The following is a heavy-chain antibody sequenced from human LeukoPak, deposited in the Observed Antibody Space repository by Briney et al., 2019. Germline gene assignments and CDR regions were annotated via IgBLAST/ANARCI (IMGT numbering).Heavy chain of an antibody. CDR1: GGTFSSYA. D-gene: IGHD6-19*01. V-gene: IGHV1-69*04. Sequence: SVKVSCKASGGTFSSYAISWVRQPPGQGLEWMGRIIPILGIANYAQKFQGRVTITADKSTSTAYMELSSLRSADTAVYYCARIGYSSGWVDYWGQGTLVTVSS. CDR3: ARIGYSSGWVDY. CDR2: IIPILGIA. J-gene: IGHJ4*02.